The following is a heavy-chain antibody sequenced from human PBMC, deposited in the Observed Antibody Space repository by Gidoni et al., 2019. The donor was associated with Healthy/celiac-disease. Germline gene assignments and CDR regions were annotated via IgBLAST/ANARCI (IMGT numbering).Heavy chain of an antibody. J-gene: IGHJ4*02. CDR1: GDSVSSNSAA. Sequence: QVQLQQSGPGLVKPSQTLSLTCSISGDSVSSNSAAWNWIRQSPSRGLEWLGRTYYRSKWYNDYAVSVKSRITINPDTYKNQFSLQLNSVTLEDTAVYYCARGGGGYCSSTSCYSFDYWGQGTLVTVSS. CDR3: ARGGGGYCSSTSCYSFDY. CDR2: TYYRSKWYN. V-gene: IGHV6-1*01. D-gene: IGHD2-2*01.